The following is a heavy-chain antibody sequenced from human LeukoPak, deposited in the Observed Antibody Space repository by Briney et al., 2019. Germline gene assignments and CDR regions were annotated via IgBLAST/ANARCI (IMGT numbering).Heavy chain of an antibody. CDR2: IYHSGST. CDR3: ARVSSTSCLDY. Sequence: SETLSLTGAVSGYSISSGYYWGWIRQPPGKGLEWIGSIYHSGSTYYNPSLKSRVTISVDTSKNQFSLKLSSVTAADTAVYYCARVSSTSCLDYWGQGTLVTVSS. V-gene: IGHV4-38-2*01. J-gene: IGHJ4*02. D-gene: IGHD2-2*01. CDR1: GYSISSGYY.